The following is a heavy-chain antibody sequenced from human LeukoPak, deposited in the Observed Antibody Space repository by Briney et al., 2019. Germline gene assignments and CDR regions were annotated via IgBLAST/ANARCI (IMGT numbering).Heavy chain of an antibody. CDR3: AKGGYGDYGY. J-gene: IGHJ4*02. CDR2: ISGSGGST. Sequence: PGGSLRLSCAASGFTFNNYAMNWVRQAPGKGLEWVSAISGSGGSTYYADSVKGRFTISRDNSKNTLYLQMNSLRAEDTAVYYCAKGGYGDYGYWGQGTLVTVSS. V-gene: IGHV3-23*01. CDR1: GFTFNNYA. D-gene: IGHD4-17*01.